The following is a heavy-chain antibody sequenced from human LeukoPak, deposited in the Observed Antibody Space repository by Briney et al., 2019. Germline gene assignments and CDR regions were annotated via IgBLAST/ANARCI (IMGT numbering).Heavy chain of an antibody. J-gene: IGHJ6*02. D-gene: IGHD3-10*01. Sequence: SETLPLTCTVSGGSISSSSYYWGWLRQPPGRGLEGIGSIYYSGTTDYNPSLKRRVTISVDTSKNQISLKVSSVTAADTAVYYCARHAGPHYYYGMDVWGQGTTVTVSS. V-gene: IGHV4-39*01. CDR2: IYYSGTT. CDR1: GGSISSSSYY. CDR3: ARHAGPHYYYGMDV.